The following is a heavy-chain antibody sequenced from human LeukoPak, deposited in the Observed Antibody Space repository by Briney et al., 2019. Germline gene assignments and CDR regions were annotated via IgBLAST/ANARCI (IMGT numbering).Heavy chain of an antibody. CDR1: GGSISSYY. D-gene: IGHD6-13*01. CDR3: ASRGLAAAGYFDY. Sequence: SETLSLTCTVSGGSISSYYWSWIRQPPGKGLEWIGYIYYSGSTNYNPSLKSRVTISVDTSKNQFSLKLSSVTAADTAVYYCASRGLAAAGYFDYWGQGTLVTVYS. V-gene: IGHV4-59*01. CDR2: IYYSGST. J-gene: IGHJ4*02.